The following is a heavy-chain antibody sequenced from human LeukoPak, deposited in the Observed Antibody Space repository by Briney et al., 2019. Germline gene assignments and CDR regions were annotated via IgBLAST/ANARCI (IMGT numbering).Heavy chain of an antibody. V-gene: IGHV3-53*01. Sequence: GGSLRLSCAASGFTVSSNYMSWVRQAPGKGLEWVSVIYSGGSTYYADSVKGRFTISRDNSKNTLFLQMNSLRAEDTAVYYCARTGKGGSYSDYWGQGTLVTVSS. CDR2: IYSGGST. D-gene: IGHD1-26*01. CDR1: GFTVSSNY. CDR3: ARTGKGGSYSDY. J-gene: IGHJ4*02.